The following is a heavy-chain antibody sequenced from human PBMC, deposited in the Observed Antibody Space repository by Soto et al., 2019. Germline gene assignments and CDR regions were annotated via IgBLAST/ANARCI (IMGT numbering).Heavy chain of an antibody. D-gene: IGHD3-10*01. CDR1: GGSISSGGYS. CDR2: IYHGGST. V-gene: IGHV4-30-2*01. Sequence: SETLSLTCAVSGGSISSGGYSWSWIRQPPGKGLEWIGYIYHGGSTYYNPSLKSRVTISVDTSKNQFSLKLSSVTAADTAVYYCARNHNSYYYGSGSFLDWFDPWGQGTLVTVSS. J-gene: IGHJ5*02. CDR3: ARNHNSYYYGSGSFLDWFDP.